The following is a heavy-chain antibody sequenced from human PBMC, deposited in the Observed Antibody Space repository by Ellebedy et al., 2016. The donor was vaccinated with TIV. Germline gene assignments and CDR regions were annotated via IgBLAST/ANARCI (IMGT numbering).Heavy chain of an antibody. CDR2: IKQDGSEK. CDR1: GFTFSSYW. J-gene: IGHJ6*02. D-gene: IGHD3-22*01. CDR3: ARDTSLGGSYYDSSGYNYYYYGMDV. V-gene: IGHV3-7*01. Sequence: GESLKISCAASGFTFSSYWMSWVRQAPGKGLEWVANIKQDGSEKYYVDSVKGRFTISRDNAKNSLYLQMNSLRAEDTAVYYCARDTSLGGSYYDSSGYNYYYYGMDVWGQGTTVTVSS.